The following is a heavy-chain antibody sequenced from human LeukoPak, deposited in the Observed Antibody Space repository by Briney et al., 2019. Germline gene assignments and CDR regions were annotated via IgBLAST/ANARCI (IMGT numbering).Heavy chain of an antibody. J-gene: IGHJ4*02. CDR1: GFTFSNYW. Sequence: GGSLRLSCAASGFTFSNYWMSLVRQAPGKGLEWVANIRQDGGETYYVDSVRGRFIVSRDNAKNSVFLQMNSLRAEDTAVYYCARDFAAAVGWGQGTLVTVSS. V-gene: IGHV3-7*01. CDR3: ARDFAAAVG. CDR2: IRQDGGET. D-gene: IGHD6-13*01.